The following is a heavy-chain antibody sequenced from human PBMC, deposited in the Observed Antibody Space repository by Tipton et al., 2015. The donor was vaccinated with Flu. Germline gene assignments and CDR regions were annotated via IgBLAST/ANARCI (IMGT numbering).Heavy chain of an antibody. CDR1: GGSISSYY. Sequence: TLSLTCTVSGGSISSYYWSWIRQPPGKGLEWIGYIYYSGSTNYNPSLKSRVTISVDTSKNQFSLKLSSVTAADTAVYYCARRDYDILTGSRAFDICGQGTMVTVSP. J-gene: IGHJ3*02. D-gene: IGHD3-9*01. CDR2: IYYSGST. V-gene: IGHV4-59*07. CDR3: ARRDYDILTGSRAFDI.